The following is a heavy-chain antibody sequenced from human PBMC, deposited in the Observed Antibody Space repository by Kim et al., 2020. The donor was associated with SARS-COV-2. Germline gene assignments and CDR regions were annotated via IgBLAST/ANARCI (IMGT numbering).Heavy chain of an antibody. Sequence: DTRYSPPFQGRVTISADKSISTAYLQWSSLKASDTAMYYCARSMGNDFDYWGQGTLVTVSS. CDR3: ARSMGNDFDY. J-gene: IGHJ4*02. D-gene: IGHD1-26*01. CDR2: DT. V-gene: IGHV5-51*01.